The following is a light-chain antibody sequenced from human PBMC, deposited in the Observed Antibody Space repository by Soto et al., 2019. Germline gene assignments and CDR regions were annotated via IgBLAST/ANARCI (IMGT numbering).Light chain of an antibody. CDR2: GAS. J-gene: IGKJ2*01. Sequence: DLQMTQSPSSLSASPGDTVSFTCRASRGIATSVSWYQQKPGAAPKLLIYGASTLQSGVPSRFSGSGSVTDFTLTISGLQPEDFATYFCQQTFSTPPYTFGQGTRLHIK. V-gene: IGKV1-39*01. CDR3: QQTFSTPPYT. CDR1: RGIATS.